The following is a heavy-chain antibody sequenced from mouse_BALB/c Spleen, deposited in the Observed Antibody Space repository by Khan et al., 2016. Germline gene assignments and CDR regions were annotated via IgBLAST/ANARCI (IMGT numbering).Heavy chain of an antibody. D-gene: IGHD2-13*01. CDR1: GYAFSSYW. CDR2: IYPGDGDT. CDR3: ARGYYGDPEYFDV. Sequence: QVQLKQSGTELVRPGSSVKISCKASGYAFSSYWMNWVKQRPGQGLEWIGQIYPGDGDTNYNGKFKGKATLTADKSSAYIQLSSLTSEDSAVYFCARGYYGDPEYFDVWGAGTTVTVSS. J-gene: IGHJ1*01. V-gene: IGHV1-80*01.